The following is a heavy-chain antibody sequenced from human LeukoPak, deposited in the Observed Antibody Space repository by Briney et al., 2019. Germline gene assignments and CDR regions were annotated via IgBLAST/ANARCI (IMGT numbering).Heavy chain of an antibody. CDR3: ARNPGTSLLQKYNWSDP. D-gene: IGHD3-22*01. Sequence: GGSLRLSCAASGFTFSSYWMSWVRQAPGKGLEWVANIKQDGSEKYYVDSVKGRFTISRDNAKNSLYLQMNSLRAEDTAVYYWARNPGTSLLQKYNWSDPWGQEPLVTASS. CDR2: IKQDGSEK. V-gene: IGHV3-7*01. CDR1: GFTFSSYW. J-gene: IGHJ5*02.